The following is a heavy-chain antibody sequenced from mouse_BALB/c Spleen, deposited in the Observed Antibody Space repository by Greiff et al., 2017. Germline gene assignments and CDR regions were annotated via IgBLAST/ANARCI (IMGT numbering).Heavy chain of an antibody. CDR1: GYTFTDYW. V-gene: IGHV1-69*01. J-gene: IGHJ2*01. D-gene: IGHD2-14*01. CDR2: IDTSDSYT. CDR3: ARKGYYRYDGLDY. Sequence: QVQLQQPGAELVMPGASVKMSCKASGYTFTDYWMHWVKQRPGQGLEWIGAIDTSDSYTSYNQKFKGKATLTVDESSSTAYMQLSSLTSEDSAVYYCARKGYYRYDGLDYWGQGTTLTVSS.